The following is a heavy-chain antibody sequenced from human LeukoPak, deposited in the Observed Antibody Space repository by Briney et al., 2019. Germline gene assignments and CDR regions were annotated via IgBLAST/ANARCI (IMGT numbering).Heavy chain of an antibody. CDR2: ISSNGATA. V-gene: IGHV3-64*02. J-gene: IGHJ3*02. CDR3: VRERNGYYLHGPFDI. CDR1: GFTFSSYS. Sequence: GGSLRLSCAASGFTFSSYSMHWVRQAPGTGLEHVAAISSNGATAYYADSVKDRFSLSRDNSKNTLYLQMGSLRAEDMAIYYCVRERNGYYLHGPFDIWGRGTRVTVSS. D-gene: IGHD3-22*01.